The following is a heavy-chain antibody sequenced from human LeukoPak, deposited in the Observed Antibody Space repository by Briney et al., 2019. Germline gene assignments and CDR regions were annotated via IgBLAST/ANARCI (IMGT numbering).Heavy chain of an antibody. J-gene: IGHJ5*02. CDR2: INPNSGGT. CDR1: GYTFTGYY. V-gene: IGHV1-2*02. D-gene: IGHD2-15*01. CDR3: ARAGILNWFDP. Sequence: ASVTVSFKASGYTFTGYYMHWVRQAPGQGLEWMGWINPNSGGTNYAQKFQGRVTITRDTSISTAYMELSRLRSDDTAVYYCARAGILNWFDPWGQGTLVTVSS.